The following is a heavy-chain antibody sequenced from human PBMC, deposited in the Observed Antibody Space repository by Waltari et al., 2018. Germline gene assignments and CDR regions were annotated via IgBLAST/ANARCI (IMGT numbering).Heavy chain of an antibody. CDR1: GGTFSSSA. Sequence: QVQLVQSGAEVKKPGSSVKVSCKASGGTFSSSAISWVRQAPGQGLEWMGGIIPIFGTANYAQKFQGRVTITTDESTSTAYMELSSLRSEDTAVYYCARGVNYDSSGYYHPLGYWGQGTLVTVSS. D-gene: IGHD3-22*01. V-gene: IGHV1-69*05. CDR2: IIPIFGTA. J-gene: IGHJ4*02. CDR3: ARGVNYDSSGYYHPLGY.